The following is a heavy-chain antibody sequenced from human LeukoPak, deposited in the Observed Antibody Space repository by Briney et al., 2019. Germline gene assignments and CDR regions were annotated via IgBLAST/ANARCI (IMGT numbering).Heavy chain of an antibody. CDR2: INPSGGST. Sequence: ASVKVSCKASGYTFTSYYMHWVRQAPGQGLEWMGIINPSGGSTSYAQKFQGRVTMTRDTSTSTVYMELSSLRSEDTAVCYCARKAWSGYYYDYWGQGTLVTVSS. D-gene: IGHD3-22*01. V-gene: IGHV1-46*01. CDR3: ARKAWSGYYYDY. J-gene: IGHJ4*02. CDR1: GYTFTSYY.